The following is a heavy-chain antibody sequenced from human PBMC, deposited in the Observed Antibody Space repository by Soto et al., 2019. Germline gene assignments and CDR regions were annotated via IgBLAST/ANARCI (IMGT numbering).Heavy chain of an antibody. V-gene: IGHV3-23*01. D-gene: IGHD6-6*01. J-gene: IGHJ4*02. CDR1: GFTFSSYA. Sequence: GGSLRLSCAASGFTFSSYAMSWVRQAPGKGLEWVSAISGSGGDTYYADSVKGRFAISRDNSKNTLFLQMSSLRAEDTAVYYCAKRHTREYSSSPGTFDYWGQGTLVTVSS. CDR3: AKRHTREYSSSPGTFDY. CDR2: ISGSGGDT.